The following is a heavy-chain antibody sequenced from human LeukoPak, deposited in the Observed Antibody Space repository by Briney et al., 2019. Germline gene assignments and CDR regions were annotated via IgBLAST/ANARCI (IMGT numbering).Heavy chain of an antibody. CDR3: AKRSSSSSGYFDY. Sequence: RASLRLSCAASGFTFSNYAMSGVRQAPGKGLEWVSAISGSGGSTYYADAVKGRFTISRDISKNTLYLQMHSLRAEDTAIYYCAKRSSSSSGYFDYWGQGTLVTVSS. CDR2: ISGSGGST. CDR1: GFTFSNYA. D-gene: IGHD6-6*01. V-gene: IGHV3-23*01. J-gene: IGHJ4*02.